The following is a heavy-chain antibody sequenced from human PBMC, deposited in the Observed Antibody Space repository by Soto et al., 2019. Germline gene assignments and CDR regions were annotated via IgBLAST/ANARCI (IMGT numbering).Heavy chain of an antibody. CDR1: GFTFSNYA. J-gene: IGHJ4*02. CDR2: ISGSGGRT. CDR3: GKDLVVGTTTGFYY. D-gene: IGHD3-22*01. V-gene: IGHV3-23*01. Sequence: EVQLLESGGGLVQPGGSLRLSCAASGFTFSNYALSWVRQAPGTGLEWVSGISGSGGRTYYADSVKGRFTISRDNSKNTLYLQMNSLRAEDTAVYYCGKDLVVGTTTGFYYWGQGSLVTFSS.